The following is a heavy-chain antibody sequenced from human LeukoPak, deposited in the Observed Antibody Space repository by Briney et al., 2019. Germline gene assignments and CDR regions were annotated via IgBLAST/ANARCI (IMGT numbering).Heavy chain of an antibody. D-gene: IGHD6-13*01. CDR1: GYTFTSYC. CDR2: INPSGGST. V-gene: IGHV1-46*01. Sequence: ASVKVSCKASGYTFTSYCMHWVRQAPGQGLEWMGIINPSGGSTSYAQKFQGRVTMTRDTSTSTVYMELSSLRSEDTAVYYCARDDAAAGRSSLYYYYGMDVWGQGTTVTVSS. J-gene: IGHJ6*02. CDR3: ARDDAAAGRSSLYYYYGMDV.